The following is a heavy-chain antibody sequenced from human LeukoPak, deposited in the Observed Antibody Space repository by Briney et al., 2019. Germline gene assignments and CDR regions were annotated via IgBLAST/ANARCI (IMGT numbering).Heavy chain of an antibody. CDR2: ISSSSSTI. CDR1: GFTFSSYS. V-gene: IGHV3-48*01. D-gene: IGHD6-13*01. J-gene: IGHJ4*02. Sequence: HAGGSLRLSCAASGFTFSSYSMNWVRQAPGKGLEWVSYISSSSSTIYYADSVKGRFTISRDNSKNTLYLQMNSLRAEDTAVYYCAKRMGPSIVAADLDYWGQGTLVTVSS. CDR3: AKRMGPSIVAADLDY.